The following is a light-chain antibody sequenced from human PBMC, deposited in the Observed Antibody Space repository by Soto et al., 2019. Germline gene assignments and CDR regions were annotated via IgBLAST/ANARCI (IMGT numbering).Light chain of an antibody. CDR1: QSISSH. V-gene: IGKV1-39*01. CDR2: GAS. CDR3: QQSFGTSRT. Sequence: DIQMTQSPSSLSASVGDRVTITCRASQSISSHLNWYQQRPGKAPKLLIFGASSLQTGVPSRFSGRGSGTDFTLSISRLHPEDFATYYRQQSFGTSRTFGQGTRLEV. J-gene: IGKJ2*01.